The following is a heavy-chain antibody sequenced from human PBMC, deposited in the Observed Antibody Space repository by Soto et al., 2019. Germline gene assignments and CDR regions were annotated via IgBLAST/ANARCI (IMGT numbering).Heavy chain of an antibody. D-gene: IGHD3-10*01. J-gene: IGHJ4*02. CDR1: GFTVSNNY. CDR3: GAHPGGGGY. CDR2: IYSGGYT. Sequence: EVQLVESGGGLIQPGGSLRLSCAVSGFTVSNNYMSWVRQAPGKGLEGVSVIYSGGYTAYGDSVKGRFTISRDNSKNTHFIITNSPGAPDRAVFYCGAHPGGGGYWGQGTLVTVSS. V-gene: IGHV3-53*01.